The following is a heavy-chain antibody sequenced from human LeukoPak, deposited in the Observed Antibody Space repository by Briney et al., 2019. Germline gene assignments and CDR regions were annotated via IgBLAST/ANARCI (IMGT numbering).Heavy chain of an antibody. Sequence: GGSLRLSCAASGFTFSSYSMSWVRQAPGKGLEWVSSISSSSSYIYYADSVKGRFTISRDNAKNSLYLQMNSLRAEDTAVYYCARSVGGCSGGSCSYYYYMDVWGKGTTVTVSS. CDR1: GFTFSSYS. J-gene: IGHJ6*03. V-gene: IGHV3-21*01. CDR2: ISSSSSYI. CDR3: ARSVGGCSGGSCSYYYYMDV. D-gene: IGHD2-15*01.